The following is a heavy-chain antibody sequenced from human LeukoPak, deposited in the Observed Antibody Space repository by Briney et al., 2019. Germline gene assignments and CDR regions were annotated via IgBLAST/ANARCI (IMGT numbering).Heavy chain of an antibody. J-gene: IGHJ4*02. CDR3: TATYDYVWGGTATRMFQSTTAIDY. CDR1: GGTFSSYA. V-gene: IGHV1-69*05. D-gene: IGHD3-16*01. CDR2: VIPIFGTA. Sequence: SVKVSCRASGGTFSSYAISWVRQAPGQGLEWMGGVIPIFGTANYAQKLQGRVTITTDESTSIAYMELSSLRSEDTAVYYCTATYDYVWGGTATRMFQSTTAIDYWGQGTLVTVSS.